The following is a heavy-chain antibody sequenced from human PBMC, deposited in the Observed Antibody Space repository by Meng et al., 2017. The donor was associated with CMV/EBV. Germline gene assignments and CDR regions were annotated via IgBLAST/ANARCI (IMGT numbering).Heavy chain of an antibody. CDR3: ARGQWLPFDY. CDR2: IYYSGST. J-gene: IGHJ4*02. Sequence: GSLRLSCPVSGGSISSSSYYWGWIRQPPGKGLEWIGSIYYSGSTYYNPSLKSRVTISVDTSKNQFSLKLSSVTAADTAVYYCARGQWLPFDYWGQGTLVTVSS. D-gene: IGHD6-19*01. CDR1: GGSISSSSYY. V-gene: IGHV4-39*07.